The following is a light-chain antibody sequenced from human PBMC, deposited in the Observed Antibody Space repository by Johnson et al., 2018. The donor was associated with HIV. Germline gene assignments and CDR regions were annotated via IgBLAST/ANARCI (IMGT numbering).Light chain of an antibody. CDR2: DNH. CDR3: GTWDSSLSVYV. CDR1: SSNIGNNY. Sequence: QSVLTQPPSVSAAPGQKVNISCSGSSSNIGNNYVSWYQQLPGTAPKVLIYDNHKRPSGIPDRVSGSKSGTSATLGITGLQTGDEADYYWGTWDSSLSVYVFGTGTKVTVL. V-gene: IGLV1-51*01. J-gene: IGLJ1*01.